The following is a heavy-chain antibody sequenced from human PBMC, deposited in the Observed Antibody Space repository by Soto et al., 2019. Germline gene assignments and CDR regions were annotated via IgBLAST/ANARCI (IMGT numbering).Heavy chain of an antibody. CDR3: ARHGVPTAGMGWFEP. CDR1: GGSVSRGSDY. D-gene: IGHD1-1*01. CDR2: FYPSGKT. Sequence: QLQLQESGPGLVKPSGTLSLICSVSGGSVSRGSDYWGWLRQPPGKGLQWIGSFYPSGKTYYNPSLKSRVTISIETSKNQISLELTSVAAADTAVYYCARHGVPTAGMGWFEPWGPGTLVSVSS. V-gene: IGHV4-39*01. J-gene: IGHJ5*02.